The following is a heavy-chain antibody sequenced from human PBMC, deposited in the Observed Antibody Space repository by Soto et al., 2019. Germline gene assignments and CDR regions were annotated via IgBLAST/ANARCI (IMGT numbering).Heavy chain of an antibody. Sequence: GWSLRLSCASSVFTFISYEMNWVRQAPGKGLEWVSYISSSGSTIYYADSVKGRFTISRDNAKNSLYLQMNSLRAEDTAVYYCASGSGWYDYWGQGTLVTVSS. CDR1: VFTFISYE. CDR2: ISSSGSTI. D-gene: IGHD6-19*01. V-gene: IGHV3-48*03. J-gene: IGHJ4*02. CDR3: ASGSGWYDY.